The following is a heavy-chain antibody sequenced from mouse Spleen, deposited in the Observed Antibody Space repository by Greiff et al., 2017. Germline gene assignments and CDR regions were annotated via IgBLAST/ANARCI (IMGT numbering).Heavy chain of an antibody. J-gene: IGHJ3*01. V-gene: IGHV3-6*01. CDR1: GYSITSGYY. CDR3: ARDGDYYGSSLWFAY. D-gene: IGHD1-1*01. Sequence: EVQLQESGPGLVKPSQSLSLTCSVTGYSITSGYYWNWIRQFPGNKLEWMGYISYDGSNNYNPSLKNRISITRDTSKNQFFLKLNSVTTEDTATYYCARDGDYYGSSLWFAYWGQGTLVTVSA. CDR2: ISYDGSN.